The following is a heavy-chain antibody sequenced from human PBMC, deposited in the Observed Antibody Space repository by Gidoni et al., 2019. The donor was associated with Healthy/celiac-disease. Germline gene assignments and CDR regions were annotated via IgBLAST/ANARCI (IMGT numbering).Heavy chain of an antibody. J-gene: IGHJ4*02. D-gene: IGHD6-6*01. CDR1: GGSASGYY. CDR3: ARVGARPFEY. V-gene: IGHV4-34*01. CDR2: IDHRGST. Sequence: VQLQPWGAVLLTPSETVSLTCAVYGGSASGYYGSWLRKPPGKGLEWIGEIDHRGSTNYNPSHQSRVTMSVDTSKNKFSLWLSSVSAADTAVYYCARVGARPFEYWGQGNLGH.